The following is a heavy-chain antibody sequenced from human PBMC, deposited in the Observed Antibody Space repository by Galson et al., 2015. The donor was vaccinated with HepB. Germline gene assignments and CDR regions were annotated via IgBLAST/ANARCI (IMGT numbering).Heavy chain of an antibody. V-gene: IGHV3-21*01. CDR3: ASESWGSFEF. D-gene: IGHD7-27*01. CDR2: ISGNSDYM. CDR1: DFTFTTYT. Sequence: SLRLSCAASDFTFTTYTMNWVRQAPGKGLEWVSSISGNSDYMYYADSVKGRFTISRDNAKNPLYLQMNSLRAEDTAVYYCASESWGSFEFWGQGTLVTVSS. J-gene: IGHJ4*02.